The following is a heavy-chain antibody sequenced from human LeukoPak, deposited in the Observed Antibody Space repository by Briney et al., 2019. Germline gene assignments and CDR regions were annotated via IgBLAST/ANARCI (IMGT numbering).Heavy chain of an antibody. CDR3: TRDPLRYLRVGHYDY. V-gene: IGHV3-21*01. J-gene: IGHJ4*02. CDR2: IDYDSSHI. CDR1: GFTFSTSA. D-gene: IGHD3-9*01. Sequence: GGSLRLSCAASGFTFSTSAMNWVRQVPGKGLEWVSSIDYDSSHIYYAASVRGRFTISRNNARDSVYLQMDSLRVEDTAVYYCTRDPLRYLRVGHYDYWGQGTLVAVSS.